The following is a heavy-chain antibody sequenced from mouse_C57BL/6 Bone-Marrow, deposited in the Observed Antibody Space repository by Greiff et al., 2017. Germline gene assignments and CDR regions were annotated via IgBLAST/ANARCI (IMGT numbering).Heavy chain of an antibody. V-gene: IGHV14-4*01. Sequence: VQLKQSGAELVRPGASVKLSCTASGFNIKDDYMHWVKQRPEQGLEWIGWIDPENGDTEYASKFQGKATITADTSSNTAYLQLSSLTSEDTAVYYCTTWGYYGSMDYWGQGTSVTVSS. CDR3: TTWGYYGSMDY. CDR2: IDPENGDT. D-gene: IGHD1-1*01. J-gene: IGHJ4*01. CDR1: GFNIKDDY.